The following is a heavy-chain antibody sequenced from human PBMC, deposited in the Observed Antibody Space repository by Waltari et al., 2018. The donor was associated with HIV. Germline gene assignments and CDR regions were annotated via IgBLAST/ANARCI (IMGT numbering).Heavy chain of an antibody. V-gene: IGHV3-30*01. D-gene: IGHD6-19*01. J-gene: IGHJ4*02. Sequence: QVQLVESGGGVVQPGRSLRLSCAASGFTFSSYAMHWVRKAPGKGLEGVAVISYNGSNKYYADAVKGRFTISRDNSKNTLYLQMNSLRAEDTAVYYCARERRQWLYFDYWGQGTLVTVSS. CDR1: GFTFSSYA. CDR3: ARERRQWLYFDY. CDR2: ISYNGSNK.